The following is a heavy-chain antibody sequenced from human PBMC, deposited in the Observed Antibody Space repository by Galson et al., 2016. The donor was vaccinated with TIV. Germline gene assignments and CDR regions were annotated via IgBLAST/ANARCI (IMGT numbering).Heavy chain of an antibody. CDR3: ARDRVVGATYYNYYYGMDV. V-gene: IGHV3-66*02. J-gene: IGHJ6*02. D-gene: IGHD2-15*01. CDR1: GLTVNNNY. Sequence: SLRLSCAASGLTVNNNYMTWVRQAPGKGLEWVSVIYGGGDTYYADSVRGRFTISRDNSKDILYLHMNGLRADDPAVYYCARDRVVGATYYNYYYGMDVWGRGTTVTVFS. CDR2: IYGGGDT.